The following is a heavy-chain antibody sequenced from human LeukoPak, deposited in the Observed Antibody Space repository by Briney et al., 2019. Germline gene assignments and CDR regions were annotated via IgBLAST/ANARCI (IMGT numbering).Heavy chain of an antibody. CDR1: GFTVSSNY. CDR2: IYSGGST. CDR3: ARDQYYYGSGTIDY. V-gene: IGHV3-66*02. Sequence: GGSLRLSCAASGFTVSSNYMSWVRQAPGKGLEWVSVIYSGGSTYYADSVKGRFTISRDNFKNTLYLQMNSLRAEDTAVYYCARDQYYYGSGTIDYWGQGTLVTVSS. J-gene: IGHJ4*02. D-gene: IGHD3-10*01.